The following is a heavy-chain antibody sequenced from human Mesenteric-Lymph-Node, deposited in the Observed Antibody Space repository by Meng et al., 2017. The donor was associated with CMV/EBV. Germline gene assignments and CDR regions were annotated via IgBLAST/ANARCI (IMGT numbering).Heavy chain of an antibody. J-gene: IGHJ5*02. V-gene: IGHV1-69*02. CDR1: EGTFSSYT. CDR3: AGGIAAAGSRWFDP. CDR2: IIPILGIA. Sequence: QAQLVQSGAEVKKPGSSVKVSCKASEGTFSSYTISWVRQAPGQGLEWMGRIIPILGIANYAQKFQGRVTITADKSTSTAYMELSSLRSEDTAVYYCAGGIAAAGSRWFDPWGQGTLVTVSS. D-gene: IGHD6-13*01.